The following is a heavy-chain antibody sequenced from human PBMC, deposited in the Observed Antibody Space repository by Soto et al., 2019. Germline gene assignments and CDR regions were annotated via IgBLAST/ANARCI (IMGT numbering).Heavy chain of an antibody. Sequence: QVQLVQSGAEVKKPGSSVTVSCKAPGGPFSTYAISWVRQAPGQGLEWMGGVIPIFGTPKYAQKFQGRVTITADESTSTGYMELRSLRSEDTAVYYCARSLGCSSSLDIYYYYYYGMDVWGQGTTVTVSS. CDR1: GGPFSTYA. CDR2: VIPIFGTP. CDR3: ARSLGCSSSLDIYYYYYYGMDV. J-gene: IGHJ6*02. V-gene: IGHV1-69*01. D-gene: IGHD2-2*01.